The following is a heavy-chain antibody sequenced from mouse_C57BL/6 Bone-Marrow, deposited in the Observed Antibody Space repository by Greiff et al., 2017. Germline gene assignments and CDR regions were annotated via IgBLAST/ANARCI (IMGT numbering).Heavy chain of an antibody. J-gene: IGHJ2*01. D-gene: IGHD2-3*01. V-gene: IGHV1-64*01. CDR1: GYTFTSYW. CDR2: LHPNSGST. CDR3: ARGYYVYYFDY. Sequence: QVQLQQPGAELVKPGASVKLSCKASGYTFTSYWLHWVKQRPGQGLAWIGMLHPNSGSTNYNEKFKSKATLTVDKSSSTAYMQLSSLTSEDSAVYYCARGYYVYYFDYGGQGTTLTVSS.